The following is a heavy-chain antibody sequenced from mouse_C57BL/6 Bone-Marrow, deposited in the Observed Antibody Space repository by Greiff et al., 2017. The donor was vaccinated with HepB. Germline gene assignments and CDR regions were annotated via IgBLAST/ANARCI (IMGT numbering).Heavy chain of an antibody. Sequence: EVQLVESGGDLVKPGGSLKLSCAASGFTFSSYGMSWVRQTPDKRLEWVATISSGGGYTYYPDSVKGQCTISRDNAKNTLYLQMSSLKSEDTAKYYCGGHSRRTDWDFDVGGTGNTVTVSA. J-gene: IGHJ1*03. CDR2: ISSGGGYT. CDR3: GGHSRRTDWDFDV. D-gene: IGHD1-1*01. CDR1: GFTFSSYG. V-gene: IGHV5-6*01.